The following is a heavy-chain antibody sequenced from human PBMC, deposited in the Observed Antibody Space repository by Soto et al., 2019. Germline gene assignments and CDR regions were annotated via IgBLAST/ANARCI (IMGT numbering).Heavy chain of an antibody. CDR2: INPNGGST. J-gene: IGHJ3*02. CDR1: GYSFTSQY. D-gene: IGHD3-16*01. V-gene: IGHV1-46*03. Sequence: QVQLVQSGAEVEKPGASVKISCKASGYSFTSQYVHWVRQAPGQGLEWMGIINPNGGSTTYAQKVQGKVAMDRGTAQDQVLRGVGSPTIGDQAVYYWGRGRGVRPGGGGTEPLDIWGQGTMVTVAS. CDR3: GRGRGVRPGGGGTEPLDI.